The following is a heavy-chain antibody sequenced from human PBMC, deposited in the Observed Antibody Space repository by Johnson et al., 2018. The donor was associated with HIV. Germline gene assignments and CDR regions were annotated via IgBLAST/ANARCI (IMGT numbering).Heavy chain of an antibody. Sequence: QVQLVESGGGVVQPGGSLRLSCAASGFTFSTYGIHWVRQAPGKGLEWVSFIRYDGKDKYYADSVKGRFTVSRDNANNSLYLQMNSLRAEDTAVYYCARGFDAVDIWGQGTMVTVSS. CDR3: ARGFDAVDI. CDR2: IRYDGKDK. V-gene: IGHV3-30*02. J-gene: IGHJ3*02. CDR1: GFTFSTYG.